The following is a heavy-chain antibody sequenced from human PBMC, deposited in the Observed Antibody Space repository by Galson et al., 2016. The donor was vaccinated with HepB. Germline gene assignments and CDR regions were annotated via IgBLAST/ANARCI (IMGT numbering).Heavy chain of an antibody. CDR1: GGSFSGYY. J-gene: IGHJ4*02. Sequence: SETLSLTCAVYGGSFSGYYWSWVRQPPGKGLEWIGEINHSGSTNYNPSLKSRVTISVDTSKNQFSLKLSSVTAADTAVYYCARSSGSLNGFFDYWGQGTLVTVSS. CDR2: INHSGST. D-gene: IGHD1-26*01. CDR3: ARSSGSLNGFFDY. V-gene: IGHV4-34*01.